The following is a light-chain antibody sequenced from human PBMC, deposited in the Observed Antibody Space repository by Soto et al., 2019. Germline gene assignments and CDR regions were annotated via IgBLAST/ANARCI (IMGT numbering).Light chain of an antibody. CDR2: STN. CDR1: SGSVSTSYY. V-gene: IGLV8-61*01. J-gene: IGLJ2*01. Sequence: QAVVTQEPSFSVSPGGTVTLTCGLSSGSVSTSYYPSWYQQTPGQAPRTLIFSTNSRSSGVPDRFSGSILGKKAALTITGAQADDESDYYCVLYMGSGTVVFGGGTKVTVL. CDR3: VLYMGSGTVV.